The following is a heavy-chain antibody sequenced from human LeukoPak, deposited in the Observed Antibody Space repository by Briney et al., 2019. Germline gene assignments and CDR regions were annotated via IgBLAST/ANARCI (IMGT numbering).Heavy chain of an antibody. V-gene: IGHV4-34*01. Sequence: SETLSLTCAVYGGSFSGYYWSWIRQPPGKGLEWIGEINHSGSTNYNPSLKSRVTISVDTSKNQFSLKLSSVTAADTAVYYCARGPYAFDIWGQGTMVTVSS. CDR2: INHSGST. CDR3: ARGPYAFDI. CDR1: GGSFSGYY. J-gene: IGHJ3*02.